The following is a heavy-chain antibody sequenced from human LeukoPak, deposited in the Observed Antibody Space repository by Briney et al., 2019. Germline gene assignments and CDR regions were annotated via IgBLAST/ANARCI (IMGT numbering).Heavy chain of an antibody. J-gene: IGHJ4*02. CDR3: AHLNYYGSGNYGLLDY. CDR2: VYFSGTT. Sequence: SETLSLTCTVSGGSISSYYWSWIRQPPGKGLEWMGYVYFSGTTNYNPFLKSRLTISVDTSTNRVSLKLRSVTAADTAVYYCAHLNYYGSGNYGLLDYWGQGTLVTVSS. D-gene: IGHD3-10*01. CDR1: GGSISSYY. V-gene: IGHV4-59*01.